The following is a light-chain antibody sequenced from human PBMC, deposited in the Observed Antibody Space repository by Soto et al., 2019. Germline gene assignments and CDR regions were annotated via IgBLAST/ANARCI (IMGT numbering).Light chain of an antibody. CDR3: QQLNSSPYT. Sequence: IQLTQSPSSLSASIGDRVTITCRASQGISSALAWYQQKPGKAPKLLIYDASSLQSGVPSRFSGSGSGTDFTLTISSLQPDDFATYHCQQLNSSPYTFGQGTKLEIK. CDR1: QGISSA. V-gene: IGKV1-13*02. J-gene: IGKJ2*01. CDR2: DAS.